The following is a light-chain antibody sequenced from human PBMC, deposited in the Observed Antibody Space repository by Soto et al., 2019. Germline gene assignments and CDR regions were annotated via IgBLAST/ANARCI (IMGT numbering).Light chain of an antibody. CDR1: QSVSNN. CDR3: QQYNNWPHT. CDR2: GAS. J-gene: IGKJ1*01. Sequence: EIVMTQSPATLSVSPGERATLSCRASQSVSNNLAWYQQKPGQAPRLLIYGASTTATGIQARFSGSGSGTEFTLTIGSPQSEDFALYYCQQYNNWPHTFGQGTKVEIK. V-gene: IGKV3-15*01.